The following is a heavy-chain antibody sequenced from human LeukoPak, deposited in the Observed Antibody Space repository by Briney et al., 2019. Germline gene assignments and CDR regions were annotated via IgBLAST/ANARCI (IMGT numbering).Heavy chain of an antibody. D-gene: IGHD6-13*01. CDR1: GGSISTYY. Sequence: SETLSLTCTVSGGSISTYYWSWIRQPAGKGLEWIGRIYTNEDTRYNSSLRSRVTMSVDTSKNQFSLKLSSVTAADTAVYYCARAAAAAGGQYFDYWGQGTLVAVSS. V-gene: IGHV4-4*07. J-gene: IGHJ4*02. CDR3: ARAAAAAGGQYFDY. CDR2: IYTNEDT.